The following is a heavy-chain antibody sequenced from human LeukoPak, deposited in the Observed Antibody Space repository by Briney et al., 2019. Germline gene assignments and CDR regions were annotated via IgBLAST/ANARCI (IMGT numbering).Heavy chain of an antibody. CDR1: GFTFSSYA. CDR2: FSPDGGNT. V-gene: IGHV3-64D*06. CDR3: VPKGTEGY. Sequence: GGSLRLSCSASGFTFSSYAMHWVRQAPGKGLEYVSAFSPDGGNTYYADSVKGRFSISRDNSKNTLYLQMSSLRPEDTAVYYCVPKGTEGYWGQGTLVTVSS. J-gene: IGHJ4*02.